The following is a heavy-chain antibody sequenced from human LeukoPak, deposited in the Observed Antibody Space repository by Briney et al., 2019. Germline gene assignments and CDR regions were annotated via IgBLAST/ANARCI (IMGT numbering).Heavy chain of an antibody. CDR2: INPNSGGT. Sequence: ASVKVSCKASGYTFTGYYIHWVRQAPGQGLEWMGWINPNSGGTNYAQKFQGRVTMTRDTSISTAYMELSRLRSDDTAVYYCARSVSIFRYSSGWHYFDYWGQGTLVTVSS. V-gene: IGHV1-2*02. CDR3: ARSVSIFRYSSGWHYFDY. CDR1: GYTFTGYY. D-gene: IGHD6-19*01. J-gene: IGHJ4*02.